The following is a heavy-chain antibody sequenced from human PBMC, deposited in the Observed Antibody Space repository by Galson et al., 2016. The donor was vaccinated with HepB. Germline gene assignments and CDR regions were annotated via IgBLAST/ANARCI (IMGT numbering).Heavy chain of an antibody. V-gene: IGHV3-23*01. D-gene: IGHD3-16*01. CDR1: GFSFSNSG. CDR2: ITRSRDAT. Sequence: SLRLSCAASGFSFSNSGMSWVRQAPGRGLEWVSGITRSRDATHYADFVTGRFTISRDNSKNTLYLYMNNLTAGDTAIYYCGKHGGFDYWGQGALVTVSS. CDR3: GKHGGFDY. J-gene: IGHJ4*02.